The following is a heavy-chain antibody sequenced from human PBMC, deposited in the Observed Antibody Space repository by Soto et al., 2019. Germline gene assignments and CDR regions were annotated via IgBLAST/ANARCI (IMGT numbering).Heavy chain of an antibody. J-gene: IGHJ4*02. Sequence: PGASLKISCKGSGYSFTSYWIGWVRQMPGKGLEWMGIIYPGDSDTRYSPSLQGQVTISADKSISTAYLQWSSLKASGTAMYYCARVPTIAARREEGYYFDYWGQGTLVTVSS. CDR2: IYPGDSDT. CDR3: ARVPTIAARREEGYYFDY. D-gene: IGHD6-6*01. V-gene: IGHV5-51*01. CDR1: GYSFTSYW.